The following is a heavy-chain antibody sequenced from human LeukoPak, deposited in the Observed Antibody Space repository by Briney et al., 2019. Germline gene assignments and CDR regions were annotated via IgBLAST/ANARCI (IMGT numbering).Heavy chain of an antibody. CDR2: INSDESST. Sequence: GGSLRLSCAASGFTFSSYWMHWVRQAPGKGLILVSHINSDESSTSYADSVRGRFTISRDNAKNTLYLQMNSLRAEDTAVYYCAGGPYGGTINYWGQGTLVTVSS. D-gene: IGHD4-23*01. CDR1: GFTFSSYW. CDR3: AGGPYGGTINY. V-gene: IGHV3-74*01. J-gene: IGHJ4*02.